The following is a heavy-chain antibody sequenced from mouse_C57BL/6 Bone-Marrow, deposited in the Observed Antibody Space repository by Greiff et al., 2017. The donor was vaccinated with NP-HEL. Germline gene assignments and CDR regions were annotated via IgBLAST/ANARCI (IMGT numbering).Heavy chain of an antibody. D-gene: IGHD2-3*01. J-gene: IGHJ1*03. CDR1: GYTFTDYY. Sequence: EVQLQQSGPELVKPGASVKISCKASGYTFTDYYMNWVKQSHGKSLEWIGDINPNNGGTSYNQKFKGKATLTADKSSSTAYMQLSSLTSEDSAVYFCARRGGYYLWYFDVWGTGTTVTVSS. CDR3: ARRGGYYLWYFDV. V-gene: IGHV1-26*01. CDR2: INPNNGGT.